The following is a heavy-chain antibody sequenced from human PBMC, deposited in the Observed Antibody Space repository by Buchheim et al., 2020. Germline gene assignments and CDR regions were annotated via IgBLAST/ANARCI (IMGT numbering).Heavy chain of an antibody. CDR2: INPSGGST. J-gene: IGHJ6*02. CDR1: GYTFTSYY. V-gene: IGHV1-46*01. Sequence: QVQLVQSGAEVKKPGASVKVSCKASGYTFTSYYMHWVRQAPGQGLEWMGIINPSGGSTSYAPKFQGRVTMTRDTSTSTVYMELSSLRSEDTAVYYCARVKYDFWSGYYTPEYYYYGMDVWGQGTT. D-gene: IGHD3-3*01. CDR3: ARVKYDFWSGYYTPEYYYYGMDV.